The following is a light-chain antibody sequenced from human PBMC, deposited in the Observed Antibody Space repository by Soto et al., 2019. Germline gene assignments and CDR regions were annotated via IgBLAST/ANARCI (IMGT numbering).Light chain of an antibody. CDR2: AAS. J-gene: IGKJ1*01. CDR3: QQSYSTPRT. CDR1: QSISSY. Sequence: DIQMTQSPSSLSASVGDRVTITCRASQSISSYLNWYQQKPGKAPKPLLYAASSLQSGVPSRFSGSGSGTDFTLTISSLQPEDFTTHYCQQSYSTPRTFGQGTKVEI. V-gene: IGKV1-39*01.